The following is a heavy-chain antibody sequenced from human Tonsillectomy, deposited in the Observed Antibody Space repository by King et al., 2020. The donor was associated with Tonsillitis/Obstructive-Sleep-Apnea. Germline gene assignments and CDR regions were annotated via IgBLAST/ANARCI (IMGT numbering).Heavy chain of an antibody. CDR1: GYTFTRYY. J-gene: IGHJ4*02. V-gene: IGHV1-46*01. D-gene: IGHD2-15*01. Sequence: QLVQSGAEVKKPGASVKVSCKAYGYTFTRYYILLVRQAAGQGREWMGIINPSDGITTYPQKFKGRVTMTRDTSTNTVHTELRSLRSEDTAVYYCARDDKDDRYFDYWGRGTLVTVSS. CDR2: INPSDGIT. CDR3: ARDDKDDRYFDY.